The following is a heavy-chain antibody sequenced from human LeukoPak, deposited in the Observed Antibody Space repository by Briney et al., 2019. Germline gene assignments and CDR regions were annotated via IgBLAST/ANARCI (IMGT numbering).Heavy chain of an antibody. J-gene: IGHJ4*02. V-gene: IGHV3-7*01. CDR3: ASQFVG. Sequence: NSVKGRFTISRDNAKNSLYLQMNSLRAEDTAVYYCASQFVGWGQGTLVTVSS. D-gene: IGHD3-10*01.